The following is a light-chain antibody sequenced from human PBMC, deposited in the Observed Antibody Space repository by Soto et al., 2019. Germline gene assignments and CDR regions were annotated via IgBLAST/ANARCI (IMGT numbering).Light chain of an antibody. Sequence: SYELTQPPSVSVAAGQTARITCGGILIGSKTVHWYQQRPGQAPVLVVYDDSDRPSGIPERFSGSKSRNTATLTISRVEAGDEADYYCQVWDSSSDHVVFGGGTKVTVL. CDR3: QVWDSSSDHVV. J-gene: IGLJ2*01. CDR2: DDS. CDR1: LIGSKT. V-gene: IGLV3-21*02.